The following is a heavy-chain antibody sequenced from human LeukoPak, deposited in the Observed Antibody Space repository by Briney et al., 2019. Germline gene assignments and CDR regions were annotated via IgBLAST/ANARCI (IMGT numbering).Heavy chain of an antibody. CDR2: INSDGSSI. V-gene: IGHV3-74*03. J-gene: IGHJ4*02. CDR3: AREGRVSGYDFDC. CDR1: GFTFSSYW. D-gene: IGHD5-12*01. Sequence: GSLRLSCAASGFTFSSYWMHWVRQAPGKGLVWVSRINSDGSSITYADSVKGRFTISRDNAKNTLYLQMNSLRVEDTAVNYCAREGRVSGYDFDCWGQGTLVTVSS.